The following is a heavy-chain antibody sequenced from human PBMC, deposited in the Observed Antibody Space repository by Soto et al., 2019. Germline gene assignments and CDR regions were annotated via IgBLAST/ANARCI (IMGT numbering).Heavy chain of an antibody. CDR2: STGPGGST. V-gene: IGHV3-23*01. D-gene: IGHD3-9*01. Sequence: GGSLRLSCAGSGFPFNNYAINWVRQGPGKGLEWVAASTGPGGSTYNEDSVKGRFTVSRDNSKKTVYLQLDGLRAEDTAVYYCGKGHTGYQGDYNNFGMDLWGQGTTVTVSS. J-gene: IGHJ6*02. CDR1: GFPFNNYA. CDR3: GKGHTGYQGDYNNFGMDL.